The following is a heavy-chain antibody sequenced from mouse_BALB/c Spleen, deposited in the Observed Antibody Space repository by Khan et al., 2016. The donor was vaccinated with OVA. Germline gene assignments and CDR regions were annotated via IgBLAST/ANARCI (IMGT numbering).Heavy chain of an antibody. D-gene: IGHD2-2*01. CDR1: GYSFTSYY. J-gene: IGHJ3*01. CDR2: IDPFSGGS. CDR3: TRHGYVAWFTY. V-gene: IGHV1-31*01. Sequence: VQLKQSGPELMKPGASVKISCKASGYSFTSYYIHWVMQRHGESLEWIGYIDPFSGGSTYNQKFKVKATLTVDKSSSTAYIHLSNLTSEDSAVYYCTRHGYVAWFTYWGQGTLATVSA.